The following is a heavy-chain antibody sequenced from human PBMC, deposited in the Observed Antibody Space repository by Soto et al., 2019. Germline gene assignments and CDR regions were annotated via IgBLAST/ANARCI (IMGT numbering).Heavy chain of an antibody. D-gene: IGHD4-17*01. CDR2: IIPIFGTA. CDR1: GGTFSSYA. J-gene: IGHJ6*02. Sequence: SVKVSCKASGGTFSSYAISWVRQAPGQGLEWMGGIIPIFGTANYAQKFQGRVTITADESTSTAYMELSSLRSEDTAVYYCARESPYYGGNPLYYYGMDVWGQGTTVTVSS. V-gene: IGHV1-69*13. CDR3: ARESPYYGGNPLYYYGMDV.